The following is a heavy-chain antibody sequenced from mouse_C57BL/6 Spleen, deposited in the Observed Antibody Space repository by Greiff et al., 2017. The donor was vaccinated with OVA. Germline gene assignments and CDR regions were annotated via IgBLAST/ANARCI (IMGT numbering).Heavy chain of an antibody. CDR1: GYAFTNYL. Sequence: VQLQHSGAELVRPGTSVKVSCKASGYAFTNYLIEWVKQRPGQGLEWIGVINPGSGGTNYNEKFKGKATLTADKSSSTAYMQLSSLTSEDSAVYFCARSYDYFDYWGQGTTLTVSS. J-gene: IGHJ2*01. CDR3: ARSYDYFDY. D-gene: IGHD2-3*01. CDR2: INPGSGGT. V-gene: IGHV1-54*01.